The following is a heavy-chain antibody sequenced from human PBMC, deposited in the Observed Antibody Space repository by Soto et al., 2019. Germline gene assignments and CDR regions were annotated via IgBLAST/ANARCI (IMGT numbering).Heavy chain of an antibody. CDR1: GYSFIDYY. CDR2: IQPRDSNT. Sequence: EVQLVQSGAEVKKPGESLKISCKASGYSFIDYYIGWVRQMPGKGLEWMGIIQPRDSNTIYSPSFQGQVTISADTSISTAYLQWSSLNASDTAMYYCARDSYGSGTIWGQGTLVTVSS. CDR3: ARDSYGSGTI. J-gene: IGHJ4*02. D-gene: IGHD3-10*01. V-gene: IGHV5-51*03.